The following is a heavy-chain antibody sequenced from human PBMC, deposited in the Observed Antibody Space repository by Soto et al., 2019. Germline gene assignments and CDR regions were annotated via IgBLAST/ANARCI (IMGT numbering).Heavy chain of an antibody. Sequence: GGSLRLSCAASGFTFSSYSMNWVRQAPGKGLEWVSSISSSSSYIYYADSVKGRFTISRDNAKNSLYLQMNSLRAEDTAVYYCSRGTAGYYDFWSGSDYYYGMDVWGQGTTVTVSS. CDR1: GFTFSSYS. CDR3: SRGTAGYYDFWSGSDYYYGMDV. V-gene: IGHV3-21*01. CDR2: ISSSSSYI. J-gene: IGHJ6*02. D-gene: IGHD3-3*01.